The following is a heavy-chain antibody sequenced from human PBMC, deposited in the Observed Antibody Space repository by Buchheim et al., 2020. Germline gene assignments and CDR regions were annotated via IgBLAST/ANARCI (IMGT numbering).Heavy chain of an antibody. CDR2: INHSGST. CDR3: ARGRVGATRRYYFDY. Sequence: QVQLQQWGAGLLKPSETLSLTCAVYGGSFSGYYWSWIRQPPGKGLEWIGEINHSGSTNYNPSLKSRVTISVDTSKNQFSLTLSSVTAADTAVYYCARGRVGATRRYYFDYWGQGTL. D-gene: IGHD1-26*01. J-gene: IGHJ4*02. V-gene: IGHV4-34*01. CDR1: GGSFSGYY.